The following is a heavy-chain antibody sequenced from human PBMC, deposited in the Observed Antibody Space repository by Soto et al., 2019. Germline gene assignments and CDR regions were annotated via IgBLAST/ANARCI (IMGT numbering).Heavy chain of an antibody. CDR2: IRSKAATYAT. CDR3: VSSIFTSSSALDI. CDR1: GFTFSGSA. Sequence: GGSLRLSCAASGFTFSGSALHWVRQAAGKGLEWVGRIRSKAATYATDYAASVNGRFTISRDDSVNTAFLQMNSLNTEDTAVYYCVSSIFTSSSALDIWGLRTLVTVSS. V-gene: IGHV3-73*01. D-gene: IGHD3-3*01. J-gene: IGHJ3*02.